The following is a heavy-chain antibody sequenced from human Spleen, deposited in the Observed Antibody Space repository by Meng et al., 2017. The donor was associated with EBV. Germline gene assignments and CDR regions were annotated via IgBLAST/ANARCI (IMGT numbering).Heavy chain of an antibody. V-gene: IGHV3-30*18. CDR1: GFTFSIYG. D-gene: IGHD6-19*01. CDR3: AKTPPVAGTDY. CDR2: ISYDGSNK. J-gene: IGHJ4*02. Sequence: QVQVVASGGGVVQPGRSRRSSCAASGFTFSIYGMHWVRQAPGKGLEWVAVISYDGSNKYYADSVKGRFTISRDNSKNTLYLQMNSLRAEDTAVYYCAKTPPVAGTDYWGQGTLVTVSS.